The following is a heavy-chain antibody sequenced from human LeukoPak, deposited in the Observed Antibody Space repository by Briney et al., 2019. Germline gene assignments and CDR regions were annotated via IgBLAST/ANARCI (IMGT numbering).Heavy chain of an antibody. V-gene: IGHV1-2*02. J-gene: IGHJ4*02. CDR2: THPVSGDT. D-gene: IGHD3-16*01. Sequence: ASVKVSCKASGYPFTYFYVHWVRLAPGQGLEWLGWTHPVSGDTIYAQKFQGRVTMTRDTSISTAYMELTSLTSDDTAVYYCARMTHTLGATYSHFDYWGQGTLVTVSS. CDR1: GYPFTYFY. CDR3: ARMTHTLGATYSHFDY.